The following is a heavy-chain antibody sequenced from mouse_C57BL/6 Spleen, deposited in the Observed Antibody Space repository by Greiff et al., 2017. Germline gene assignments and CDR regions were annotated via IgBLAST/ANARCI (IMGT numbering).Heavy chain of an antibody. CDR1: GYAFTNYL. J-gene: IGHJ4*01. CDR2: INPGSGGT. V-gene: IGHV1-54*01. D-gene: IGHD3-2*02. CDR3: ARSYSSGYIQYAMDY. Sequence: VQLQQSGAELVRPGTSVKVSCKASGYAFTNYLIEWVKQRPGQGLEWIGVINPGSGGTNYNEKFKGKATLTADKSSSTAYMQLSSLTSEDSAVYFCARSYSSGYIQYAMDYWGQGTSVTVSS.